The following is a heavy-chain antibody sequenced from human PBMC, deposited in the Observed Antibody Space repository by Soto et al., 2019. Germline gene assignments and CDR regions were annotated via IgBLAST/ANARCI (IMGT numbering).Heavy chain of an antibody. D-gene: IGHD3-22*01. V-gene: IGHV1-3*01. CDR3: ARARVYYDSSGYPDFDY. CDR2: INAGNGNT. Sequence: VSVKVSCKASGYTFTSYAMHWVRQAPGQRLEWMGWINAGNGNTKYSQKFQGRVTITRDTSASTAYMELSSLRSEDTAVYYCARARVYYDSSGYPDFDYWGQGTLVTVSS. CDR1: GYTFTSYA. J-gene: IGHJ4*02.